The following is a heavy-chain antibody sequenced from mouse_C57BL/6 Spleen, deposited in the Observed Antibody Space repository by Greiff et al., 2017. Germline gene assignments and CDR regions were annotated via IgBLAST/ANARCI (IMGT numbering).Heavy chain of an antibody. CDR1: GYAFSSSW. CDR2: IYPGDGDT. J-gene: IGHJ2*01. D-gene: IGHD1-1*01. V-gene: IGHV1-82*01. CDR3: ARIPLYGDYFDY. Sequence: QVQLQQSGPELVKPGASVKISCKASGYAFSSSWMNWVKQRPGKGLEWIGRIYPGDGDTNYNGKFKGKATLTADKSSSTAYMQLSSLTSEDSAVYFCARIPLYGDYFDYWGQGTTLTVSS.